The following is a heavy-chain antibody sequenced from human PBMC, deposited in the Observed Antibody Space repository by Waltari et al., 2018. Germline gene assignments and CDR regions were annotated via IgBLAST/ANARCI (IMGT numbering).Heavy chain of an antibody. V-gene: IGHV3-23*01. CDR3: AKDRCSGGSCNYYWYFDL. CDR2: ISGSGGST. Sequence: EVQLLESGGGLVQPGGSLRLSCAASGFTFSSYAMSWVRQAPGKGLEWVSAISGSGGSTYYADSGKGRFTISRDNSKNTLYLQMTSLRAEDTAVYYCAKDRCSGGSCNYYWYFDLWGRGTLVTVSS. J-gene: IGHJ2*01. D-gene: IGHD2-15*01. CDR1: GFTFSSYA.